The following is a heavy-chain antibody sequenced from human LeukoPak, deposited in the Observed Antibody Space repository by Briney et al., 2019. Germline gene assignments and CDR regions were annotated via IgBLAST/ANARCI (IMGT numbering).Heavy chain of an antibody. Sequence: ASVKVSCKASGYTFTSYGISWVRQAPGQGLEWMGWISAYNGNTNYAQKLQGRVTMTTDTSTSTAYMELRSLRSDDTAVYYCARDRPNYDILTGYYFYFEYWGQGTLVTVSS. J-gene: IGHJ4*02. CDR3: ARDRPNYDILTGYYFYFEY. CDR2: ISAYNGNT. D-gene: IGHD3-9*01. CDR1: GYTFTSYG. V-gene: IGHV1-18*01.